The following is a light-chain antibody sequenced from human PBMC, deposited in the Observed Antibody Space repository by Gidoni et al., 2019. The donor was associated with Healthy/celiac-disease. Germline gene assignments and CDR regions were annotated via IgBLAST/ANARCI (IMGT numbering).Light chain of an antibody. Sequence: DIQMTQSPSTLSASVGDRVTITCRASQSISSWLAGYQQKPGKAPKLLIYDASSLESGVPSRFSGSGSGTEFTLTISSLQPDDFATYYCQQYNSYSLAWTFGQGTKVEIK. J-gene: IGKJ1*01. CDR1: QSISSW. CDR2: DAS. V-gene: IGKV1-5*01. CDR3: QQYNSYSLAWT.